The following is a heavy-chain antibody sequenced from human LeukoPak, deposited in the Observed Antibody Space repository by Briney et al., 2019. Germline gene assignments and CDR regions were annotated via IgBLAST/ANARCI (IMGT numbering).Heavy chain of an antibody. CDR1: GFTFDDYA. CDR3: ARALDLGAFDI. CDR2: ISWNSGSI. Sequence: PGGSLRLPCAASGFTFDDYAMHWVRQAPGKGLEWVSGISWNSGSIGYADSVKGRFTISRDNAKNSLFLQMNSLRAEDTALYYCARALDLGAFDIWGQGTRVTVSS. J-gene: IGHJ3*02. D-gene: IGHD3-3*01. V-gene: IGHV3-9*01.